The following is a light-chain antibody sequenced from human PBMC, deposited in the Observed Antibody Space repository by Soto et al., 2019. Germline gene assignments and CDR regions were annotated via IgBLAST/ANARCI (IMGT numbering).Light chain of an antibody. J-gene: IGLJ2*01. CDR3: CSYAGTYAV. CDR1: SSDVGGYNY. CDR2: DVS. Sequence: QSALTQPRSVSGSPGQSVAISCTGTSSDVGGYNYVSWYQQHPGKAPKLMIYDVSGRPSGVPDRFSGSKSGNTASLTISGLQAEDEADYYCCSYAGTYAVFGGGTKLT. V-gene: IGLV2-11*01.